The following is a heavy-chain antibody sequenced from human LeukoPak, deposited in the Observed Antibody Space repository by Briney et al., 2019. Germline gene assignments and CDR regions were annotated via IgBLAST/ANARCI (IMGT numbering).Heavy chain of an antibody. CDR1: GGTFSSYA. CDR3: ARAPVLYCSGGSCYYYGMDV. CDR2: IIPIFGTA. D-gene: IGHD2-15*01. V-gene: IGHV1-69*13. J-gene: IGHJ6*02. Sequence: ASVKVSCKASGGTFSSYAISWVRQAPGQGLEWMGGIIPIFGTANYAQKFQGRVTITADESTSTAYMELSSLRSEDTAVYYCARAPVLYCSGGSCYYYGMDVWGQGTTVTVSS.